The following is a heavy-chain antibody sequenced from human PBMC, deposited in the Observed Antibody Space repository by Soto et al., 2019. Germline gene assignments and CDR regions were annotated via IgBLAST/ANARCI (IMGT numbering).Heavy chain of an antibody. J-gene: IGHJ3*02. D-gene: IGHD3-3*01. CDR1: GYTFTSYD. V-gene: IGHV1-8*01. Sequence: ASVKVSCKASGYTFTSYDINWVRQATGQGLEWMGWMNPNSGNTGYAQKFQGRVTMTRNTSISTAYMELSSLRSEDTAVYYCASPARNYDFWSGYSFDIWGQGKMVTVSS. CDR2: MNPNSGNT. CDR3: ASPARNYDFWSGYSFDI.